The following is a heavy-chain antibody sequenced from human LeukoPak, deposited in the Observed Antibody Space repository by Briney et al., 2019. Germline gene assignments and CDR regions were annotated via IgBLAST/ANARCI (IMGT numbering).Heavy chain of an antibody. J-gene: IGHJ4*02. V-gene: IGHV5-51*01. CDR3: ARSSDYFDY. CDR2: IYPGGSNT. Sequence: HGESLMISTVGSGYSFTSYWIGWGLQMPRKGLQWRGSIYPGGSNTNYNPSFKGQVTISADTSISTAYLQWSSVNASDTAMYYCARSSDYFDYWGQGTLVTVFS. CDR1: GYSFTSYW. D-gene: IGHD6-19*01.